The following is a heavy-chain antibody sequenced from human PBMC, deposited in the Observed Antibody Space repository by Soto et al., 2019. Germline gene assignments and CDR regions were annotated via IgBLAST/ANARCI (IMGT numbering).Heavy chain of an antibody. CDR1: GGSVSSTYYY. CDR2: IYYSGRT. V-gene: IGHV4-61*01. D-gene: IGHD2-15*01. Sequence: SETLSLTCFVSGGSVSSTYYYWSWIRQSPGKGLEWIGYIYYSGRTDYKSSLKSRVTISLDPSKNQVSLKFNSVTAADTAVYYCARGGYSGRLYYFDYWGLGTLVTVSS. CDR3: ARGGYSGRLYYFDY. J-gene: IGHJ4*02.